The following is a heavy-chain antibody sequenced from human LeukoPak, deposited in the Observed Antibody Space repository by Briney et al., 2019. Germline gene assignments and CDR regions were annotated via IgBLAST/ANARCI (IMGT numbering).Heavy chain of an antibody. CDR2: ISAYNGNT. J-gene: IGHJ4*02. D-gene: IGHD3-22*01. CDR1: GYTFTSYG. CDR3: ARDHGDYYDSSGPGW. V-gene: IGHV1-18*01. Sequence: GASVKVYCKASGYTFTSYGISWVRQAPGQGLEWMGWISAYNGNTNYAQKLQGRVTMTTDTSTSTAYMELRSLRSDDTAVYYCARDHGDYYDSSGPGWWGQGTLVTVSS.